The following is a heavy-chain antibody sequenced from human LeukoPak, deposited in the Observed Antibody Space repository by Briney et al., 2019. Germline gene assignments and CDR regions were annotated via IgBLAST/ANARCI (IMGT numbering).Heavy chain of an antibody. CDR2: ISTSGST. CDR3: ARVRYSDSSVLTRKRSYYFDY. CDR1: GGSISSYY. Sequence: SETLSLTCTVSGGSISSYYWSWVRQPAGKGLESIGHISTSGSTNYNPSLKSRVTMSVDTSKNQFSLKLSSVTAADTAVYYCARVRYSDSSVLTRKRSYYFDYWGQGTLVTVSS. V-gene: IGHV4-4*07. D-gene: IGHD3-22*01. J-gene: IGHJ4*02.